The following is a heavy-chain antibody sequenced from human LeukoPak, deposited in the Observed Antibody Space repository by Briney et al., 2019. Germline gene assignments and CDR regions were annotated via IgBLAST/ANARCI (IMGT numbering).Heavy chain of an antibody. CDR1: GYTFTGYY. Sequence: ASVKVSCKASGYTFTGYYMHWVRQAPGQGLEWMGWINPNSGGTNYAQKFQGRVTMTRDTSISTAYMELSRLRSDDTAVYYCAREPSSMYSSRWEDYWGQGTLITVSS. D-gene: IGHD6-13*01. CDR2: INPNSGGT. J-gene: IGHJ4*02. V-gene: IGHV1-2*02. CDR3: AREPSSMYSSRWEDY.